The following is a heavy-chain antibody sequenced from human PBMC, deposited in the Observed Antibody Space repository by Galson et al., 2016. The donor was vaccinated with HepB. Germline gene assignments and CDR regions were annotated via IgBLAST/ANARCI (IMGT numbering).Heavy chain of an antibody. V-gene: IGHV3-53*01. D-gene: IGHD6-19*01. Sequence: SLRLSCAASGFTVSRHYMSWVRQAPGKGLEWVSVIYSGGGTFYADSVKGRFTISRDNSRNTLYVQMNNLRAADTAVYYCARDYPGSSGNVGTFDIWGQGTMVAVSS. J-gene: IGHJ3*02. CDR1: GFTVSRHY. CDR2: IYSGGGT. CDR3: ARDYPGSSGNVGTFDI.